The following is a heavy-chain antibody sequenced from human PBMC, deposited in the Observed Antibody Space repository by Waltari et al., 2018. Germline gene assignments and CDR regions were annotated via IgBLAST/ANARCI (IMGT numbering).Heavy chain of an antibody. Sequence: QVQLVQSGAEVKKPGSSVKVSCKASGGTFSSHAISWVRQATGQGLEWMGGIIPIFGTANYAQKFQGRVTITADESTSTAYMELSSLRSEDTAVYYCARPPERNYESANAFDIWGQGTMVTVSS. V-gene: IGHV1-69*13. D-gene: IGHD1-7*01. CDR3: ARPPERNYESANAFDI. CDR2: IIPIFGTA. CDR1: GGTFSSHA. J-gene: IGHJ3*02.